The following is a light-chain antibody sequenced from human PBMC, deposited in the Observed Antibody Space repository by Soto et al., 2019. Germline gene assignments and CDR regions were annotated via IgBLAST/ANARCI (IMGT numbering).Light chain of an antibody. J-gene: IGKJ1*01. Sequence: DSPMTSSPSTLSTKDGDTVTVTCRASQSIGRWLAWYQQKPGKAPKLLIFDASTLENGVPARFSGSRSGPEFSLTISSLQPDEFATYYCQQYYSYWTFGQGTKVDI. CDR2: DAS. V-gene: IGKV1-5*01. CDR3: QQYYSYWT. CDR1: QSIGRW.